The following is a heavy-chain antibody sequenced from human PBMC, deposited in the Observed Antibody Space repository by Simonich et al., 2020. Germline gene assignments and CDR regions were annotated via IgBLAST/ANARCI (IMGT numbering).Heavy chain of an antibody. CDR1: GYTFTSYG. D-gene: IGHD2-15*01. CDR2: ISAYNGKQ. Sequence: QVQLVQSGAEVKKPGASVKVSCKASGYTFTSYGISWVRQAPGQGLEWMGWISAYNGKQNYAKKLQGRVTMTTDKSTSTAYMELRSLRSDDTAVYYCARASRGTWWYYYFDYWGQGTLVTVSS. V-gene: IGHV1-18*01. J-gene: IGHJ4*02. CDR3: ARASRGTWWYYYFDY.